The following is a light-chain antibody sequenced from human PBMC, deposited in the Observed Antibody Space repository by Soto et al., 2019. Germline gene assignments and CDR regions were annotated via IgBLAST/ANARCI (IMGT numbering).Light chain of an antibody. CDR2: STS. CDR1: QSVSTTY. CDR3: QQYGRSPNT. V-gene: IGKV3-20*01. Sequence: EVVLTQSPGTLSLSPGERATLSCRASQSVSTTYLAWYQQKPGQSPRLLMYSTSSRATGIPGRFSGSGSGTDFTLTISRLEPEDFAVYYCQQYGRSPNTFGQGTKLEI. J-gene: IGKJ2*01.